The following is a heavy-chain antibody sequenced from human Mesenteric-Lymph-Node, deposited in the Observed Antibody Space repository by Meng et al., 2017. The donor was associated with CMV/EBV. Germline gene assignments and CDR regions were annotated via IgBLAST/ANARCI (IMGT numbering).Heavy chain of an antibody. D-gene: IGHD3-3*01. CDR3: ARDLSPTYYDFWSGYYAPAAGGY. V-gene: IGHV3-21*01. CDR1: SR. CDR2: ISRCSSYI. J-gene: IGHJ4*02. Sequence: SRINWVRQATGKGLECVSSISRCSSYICYADSVKGRFTISRDNAKNSLYLQMNSLRAEDTAVYYCARDLSPTYYDFWSGYYAPAAGGYWGQGTLVTVSS.